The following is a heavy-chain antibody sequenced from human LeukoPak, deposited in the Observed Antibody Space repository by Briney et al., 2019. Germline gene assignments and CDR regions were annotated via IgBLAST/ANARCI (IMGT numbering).Heavy chain of an antibody. CDR2: IYHSGST. CDR1: GGSISSGGYS. J-gene: IGHJ4*02. Sequence: SQTLSLTCAVSGGSISSGGYSWSWIRQPPGTGLEWIGYIYHSGSTYYNPSLKSRVTISVDRSKNQFSLKLSSVTAADTAVYYCARGGSYYFDYWGQGTLVTVSS. D-gene: IGHD3-10*01. CDR3: ARGGSYYFDY. V-gene: IGHV4-30-2*01.